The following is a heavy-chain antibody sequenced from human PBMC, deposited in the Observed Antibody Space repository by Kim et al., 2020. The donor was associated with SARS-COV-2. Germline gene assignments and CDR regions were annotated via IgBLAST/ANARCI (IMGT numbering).Heavy chain of an antibody. Sequence: GGSLRLSCVASGFTFSSYWMHWVRKATGKGMVWVSRVNSDGSRTRYADSVKGRLTISRDNARNTLYLQMNSLRAEDTAVYYCASLSTGYVWDKFDYWGQGTLVTVSS. CDR3: ASLSTGYVWDKFDY. D-gene: IGHD3-16*01. CDR2: VNSDGSRT. CDR1: GFTFSSYW. V-gene: IGHV3-74*01. J-gene: IGHJ4*02.